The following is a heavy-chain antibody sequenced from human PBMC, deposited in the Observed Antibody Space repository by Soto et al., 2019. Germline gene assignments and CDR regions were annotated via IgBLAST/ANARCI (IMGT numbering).Heavy chain of an antibody. J-gene: IGHJ4*02. V-gene: IGHV5-10-1*01. CDR1: GYSFTSYW. D-gene: IGHD3-22*01. CDR2: IDPSDSYT. Sequence: GESLKISCKGSGYSFTSYWISWVRQMPGKGLEWMGRIDPSDSYTNYSPSFQGHVTISADKSISTAYLQWSSLKASDTAMYYCARVNYYYGSSRDYLSYWGQGSLVPGSS. CDR3: ARVNYYYGSSRDYLSY.